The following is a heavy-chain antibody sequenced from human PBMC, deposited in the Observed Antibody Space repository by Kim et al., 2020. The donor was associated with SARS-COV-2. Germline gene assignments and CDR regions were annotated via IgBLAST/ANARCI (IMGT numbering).Heavy chain of an antibody. Sequence: GGSLRLSCAASGFTFSSYWMTWVRQAPGKGLEWVANINQDGNQKYDVDAVKGRFTISRDNAKNSLYLQMNIMRAEDTAVYYWARDGNLYSSGKDAFDIWGQGTMVTVSS. CDR2: INQDGNQK. D-gene: IGHD6-19*01. V-gene: IGHV3-7*01. CDR1: GFTFSSYW. J-gene: IGHJ3*02. CDR3: ARDGNLYSSGKDAFDI.